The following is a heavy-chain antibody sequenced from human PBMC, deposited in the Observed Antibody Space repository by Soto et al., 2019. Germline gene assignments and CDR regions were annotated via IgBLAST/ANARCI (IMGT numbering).Heavy chain of an antibody. J-gene: IGHJ6*02. Sequence: GSLRLSCAASGFTFSSYSMNWVRQAPGKGLEWVSSISSSSSYIYYADSVKGRFTISRDNAKNSLYLQMNSLRAEDTAVYYCARVGYYGSGSYPVYYYGMEVWGQGTTVTVS. D-gene: IGHD3-10*01. CDR1: GFTFSSYS. V-gene: IGHV3-21*01. CDR3: ARVGYYGSGSYPVYYYGMEV. CDR2: ISSSSSYI.